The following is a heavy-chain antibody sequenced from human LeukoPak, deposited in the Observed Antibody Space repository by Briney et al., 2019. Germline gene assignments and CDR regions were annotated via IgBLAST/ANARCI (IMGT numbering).Heavy chain of an antibody. Sequence: GGSLRLSCEASGFPFSSYAMTWVRQAPGKGLEWVSSIGSDGKTHYSESVKGRFVISRDNSKNTLYLQMNSLRADDTAVYYCAKVLSEGYLPGYYNPYDSWGQGILVTVSS. CDR2: IGSDGKT. D-gene: IGHD3-9*01. J-gene: IGHJ4*02. CDR1: GFPFSSYA. V-gene: IGHV3-23*01. CDR3: AKVLSEGYLPGYYNPYDS.